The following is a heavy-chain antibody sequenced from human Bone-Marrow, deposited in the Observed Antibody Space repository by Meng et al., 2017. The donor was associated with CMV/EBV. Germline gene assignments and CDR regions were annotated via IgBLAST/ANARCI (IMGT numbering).Heavy chain of an antibody. CDR2: ISSSSYI. J-gene: IGHJ4*02. CDR1: GFTFSSYS. V-gene: IGHV3-21*01. CDR3: ARDVGKYCSSTSCFEFDY. D-gene: IGHD2-2*01. Sequence: GGSLRLSCAASGFTFSSYSMNWVRQAPGKGLEWVSSISSSSYIYYADSVKGRFTISRDNAKNSLYLQMNSLRAEDTAVYYCARDVGKYCSSTSCFEFDYWGQGTLVTVSS.